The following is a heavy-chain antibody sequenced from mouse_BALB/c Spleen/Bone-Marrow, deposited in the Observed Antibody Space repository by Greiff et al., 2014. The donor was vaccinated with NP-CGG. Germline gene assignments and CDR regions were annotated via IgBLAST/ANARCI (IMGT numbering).Heavy chain of an antibody. D-gene: IGHD2-14*01. CDR3: AREGLGRSFDY. V-gene: IGHV1S81*02. J-gene: IGHJ2*01. CDR1: GYTFTSYW. Sequence: QVQLQQSGAELVKPGASVKLSCKASGYTFTSYWMHWVKQRPGQGLEWIGEINPSNGRTNYNEKFKSKATLTVDKSSSTAYMQLSSLTSEDSAVYYCAREGLGRSFDYWGQGTTPTVSS. CDR2: INPSNGRT.